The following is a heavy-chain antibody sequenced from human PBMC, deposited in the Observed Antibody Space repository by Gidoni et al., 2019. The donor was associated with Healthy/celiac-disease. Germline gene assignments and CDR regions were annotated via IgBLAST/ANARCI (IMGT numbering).Heavy chain of an antibody. J-gene: IGHJ3*02. D-gene: IGHD5-12*01. CDR3: ASLVDGYPRNHAFDI. Sequence: QVQLVQSGAEVKKPGSSVTFSCKASGGTFRSYAISWVRQAPGQGLEWMGGIFPIFGTANYAQKFQGRVTITADESTSTAYMELSSLDTAVYYCASLVDGYPRNHAFDIWGQGTMVTVSS. CDR1: GGTFRSYA. CDR2: IFPIFGTA. V-gene: IGHV1-69*01.